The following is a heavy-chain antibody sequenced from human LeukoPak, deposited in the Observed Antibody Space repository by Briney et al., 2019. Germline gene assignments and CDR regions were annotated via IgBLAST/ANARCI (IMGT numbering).Heavy chain of an antibody. CDR2: ISSSANTI. D-gene: IGHD2-15*01. CDR3: ATRSGWTFDY. J-gene: IGHJ4*02. Sequence: GGSLRLSCAASGFTFSTYEINWVRQAPGKGLEWISYISSSANTIYYADSVKGRFTISRDNAKHSLYLQMNSLRAEDTAVYYCATRSGWTFDYWGQGTLVTVSS. V-gene: IGHV3-48*03. CDR1: GFTFSTYE.